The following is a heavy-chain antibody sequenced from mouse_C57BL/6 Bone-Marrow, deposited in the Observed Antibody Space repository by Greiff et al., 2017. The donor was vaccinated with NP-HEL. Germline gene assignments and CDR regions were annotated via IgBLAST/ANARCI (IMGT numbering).Heavy chain of an antibody. Sequence: QVQLKQSGAELVRPGASVKLSCKASGYTFTDYYINWVKQRPGQGLEWIARIYPGSGNTYYNEKFKGKATLTAEKSSSTAYMQLSSLTSEVSAVYFCARIWITTVGGSFAYWGQGTLVTVSA. D-gene: IGHD1-1*01. V-gene: IGHV1-76*01. J-gene: IGHJ3*01. CDR2: IYPGSGNT. CDR1: GYTFTDYY. CDR3: ARIWITTVGGSFAY.